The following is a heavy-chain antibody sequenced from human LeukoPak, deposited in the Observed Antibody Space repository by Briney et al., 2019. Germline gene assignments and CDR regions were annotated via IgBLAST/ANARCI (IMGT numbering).Heavy chain of an antibody. CDR1: GFTFSSYA. CDR3: ARDIRQGRGVYAFDI. J-gene: IGHJ3*02. V-gene: IGHV3-23*01. CDR2: TSSSGETT. Sequence: GGSLRLSCVASGFTFSSYATSWVRQAAGKGLEWVSSTSSSGETTYYADSVKGRFTISRDNSRNTLYLQMNSLRAEDTALYYCARDIRQGRGVYAFDIWGQGTMVTVSS. D-gene: IGHD3-10*01.